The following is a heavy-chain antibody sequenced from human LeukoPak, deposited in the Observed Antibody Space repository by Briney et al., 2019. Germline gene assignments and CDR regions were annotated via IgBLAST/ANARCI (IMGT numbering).Heavy chain of an antibody. CDR2: IYYSGST. D-gene: IGHD3-9*01. Sequence: SETLSLTCTVSGGSISSSSYYWGWIRQPPGKGLEWIGSIYYSGSTYYNPSLKSRVTISVDTSKNQFSLKLSSVTAADTAVYYCAREGRVRYFDWSHYYYYGMDVWGQETTVTVSS. CDR1: GGSISSSSYY. CDR3: AREGRVRYFDWSHYYYYGMDV. V-gene: IGHV4-39*02. J-gene: IGHJ6*02.